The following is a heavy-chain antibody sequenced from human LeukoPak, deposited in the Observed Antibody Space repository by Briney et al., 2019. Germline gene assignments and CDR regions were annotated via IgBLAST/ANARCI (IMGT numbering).Heavy chain of an antibody. J-gene: IGHJ6*02. CDR2: ISDSGGST. D-gene: IGHD2-15*01. Sequence: GGSLRLSCSASGFPFSSYAMHCVRQAPGKGLEYVSAISDSGGSTYYADSVKGRFTISRDNSKSTLYLQMSSLRAEDTAVYFCVRGYSFGPYGMDVWGQGTTVTVSS. V-gene: IGHV3-64D*09. CDR1: GFPFSSYA. CDR3: VRGYSFGPYGMDV.